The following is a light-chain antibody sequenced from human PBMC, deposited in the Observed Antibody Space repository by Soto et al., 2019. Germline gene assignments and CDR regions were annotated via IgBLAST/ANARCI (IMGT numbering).Light chain of an antibody. CDR1: SSNIGSNT. J-gene: IGLJ3*02. V-gene: IGLV1-44*01. CDR2: TNN. Sequence: VLTQPPSASGTPGQRVTISCSGSSSNIGSNTANWYQQLPGTAPKLLIYTNNQRPSGVPDRFSGSKSGTSASLAISGLQSEDEADYYCAAWDDSLNGRVFGGGTKLTVL. CDR3: AAWDDSLNGRV.